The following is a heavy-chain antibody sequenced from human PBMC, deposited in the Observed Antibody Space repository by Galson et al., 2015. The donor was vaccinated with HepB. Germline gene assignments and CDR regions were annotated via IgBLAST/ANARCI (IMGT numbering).Heavy chain of an antibody. Sequence: SVKVSCKASGGTFSSYAISWVRQAPGQGLEWMGGIIPILGIANYAQKFQGRVTITADKSTSTAHMELSSLRSEDTAVYYCARAGLGELSLSPRSRFDPWGQGTLVTVSS. V-gene: IGHV1-69*10. CDR3: ARAGLGELSLSPRSRFDP. CDR2: IIPILGIA. CDR1: GGTFSSYA. D-gene: IGHD3-16*02. J-gene: IGHJ5*02.